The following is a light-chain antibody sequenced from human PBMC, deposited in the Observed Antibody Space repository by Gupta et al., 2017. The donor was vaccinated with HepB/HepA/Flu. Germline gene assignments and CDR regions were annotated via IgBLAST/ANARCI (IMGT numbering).Light chain of an antibody. CDR3: ASWDDRLSGWV. Sequence: QSVLTQPPSMSGTPGPTVTISCSGSASNLGNNFVFWYQQFPGAAPRLINFKDNLRPSGVGDRFSGSKSGASAALAISGLRSEDEADYYCASWDDRLSGWVFGGGTKVTVL. V-gene: IGLV1-47*01. CDR2: KDN. J-gene: IGLJ3*02. CDR1: ASNLGNNF.